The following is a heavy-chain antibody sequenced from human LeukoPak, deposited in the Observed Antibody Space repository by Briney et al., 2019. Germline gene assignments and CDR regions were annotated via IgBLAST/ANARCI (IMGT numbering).Heavy chain of an antibody. J-gene: IGHJ5*02. CDR2: IYYSGST. Sequence: SETLSLTCTVSGGSIDSYYWSWTRQPPGKGLEWIGFIYYSGSTKYNPSLKSRVTISMDRSTNQFSLKLTSVTAADTAVYYCARESFGSGRNNWFDPWGQGTLVTVSS. CDR1: GGSIDSYY. CDR3: ARESFGSGRNNWFDP. V-gene: IGHV4-59*01. D-gene: IGHD3-10*01.